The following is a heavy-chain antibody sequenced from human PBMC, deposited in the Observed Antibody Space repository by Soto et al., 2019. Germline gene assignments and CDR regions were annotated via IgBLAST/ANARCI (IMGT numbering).Heavy chain of an antibody. J-gene: IGHJ3*02. V-gene: IGHV4-59*08. CDR3: ARWTYRDGWDDAFDI. CDR2: AYYTGAP. D-gene: IGHD6-19*01. Sequence: SETLSLTCSVSGVSISAYYWSWVRQPPGKGLEWIGYAYYTGAPTYDPSLKSRVTISVDRSNNQFSLKLTSVTAADTAVYYCARWTYRDGWDDAFDIWGQGTMVTVSS. CDR1: GVSISAYY.